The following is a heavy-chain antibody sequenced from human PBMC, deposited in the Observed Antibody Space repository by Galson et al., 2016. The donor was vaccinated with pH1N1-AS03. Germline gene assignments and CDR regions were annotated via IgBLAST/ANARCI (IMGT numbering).Heavy chain of an antibody. J-gene: IGHJ6*03. Sequence: SLRLSCAASGFTFSSYAMSWVRQAPGKGLEWVSGISGSGGNTYYADSVQGRFTISKDNSENTLYLEMNSLRAEDTALYYWLKGGLEVGFGLGWGHYYMDVWGKGTTVTVSS. CDR3: LKGGLEVGFGLGWGHYYMDV. CDR2: ISGSGGNT. CDR1: GFTFSSYA. D-gene: IGHD3-16*01. V-gene: IGHV3-23*01.